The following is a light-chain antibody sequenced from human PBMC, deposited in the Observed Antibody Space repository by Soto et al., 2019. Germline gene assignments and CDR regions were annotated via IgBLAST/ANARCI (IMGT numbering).Light chain of an antibody. V-gene: IGKV1-5*03. CDR2: KAS. CDR3: QQYDTWYT. CDR1: QSISSW. Sequence: DIQMTQSPSTLSTSVGARVTITCRASQSISSWLAWYQQKPGKAPKLLIYKASTLESGVPSRFSGSGSGTEFTLTSSSLQTDDFATYFCQQYDTWYTFGQGTKLEIK. J-gene: IGKJ2*01.